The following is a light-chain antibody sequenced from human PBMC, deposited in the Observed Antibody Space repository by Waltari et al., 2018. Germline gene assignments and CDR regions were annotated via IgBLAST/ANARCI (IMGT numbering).Light chain of an antibody. CDR2: ASS. V-gene: IGKV1-9*01. CDR1: QDISNF. CDR3: QQLKDSPPT. J-gene: IGKJ4*01. Sequence: DIQLTQSPSFLSASVRDRVTITCRASQDISNFLAWYQQKPGQAPQLLIYASSTLQSGVPSRFGGSGSGTEFTLTISSLQPEDFATYYCQQLKDSPPTFGGGTKVEIK.